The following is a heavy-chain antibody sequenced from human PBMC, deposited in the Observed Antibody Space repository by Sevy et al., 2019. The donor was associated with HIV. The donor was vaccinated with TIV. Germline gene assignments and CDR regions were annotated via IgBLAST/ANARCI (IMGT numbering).Heavy chain of an antibody. CDR3: AKDGYDYIWGSYPNLNYYYYYYGMDV. CDR2: ISGSGGST. Sequence: GGSLRLSCAASGFTFSSYAMSWVRQAPGKGLEWVSAISGSGGSTYYADSVKGRFTISRDNSKNTLYLQMNCLRAEDTAVYYCAKDGYDYIWGSYPNLNYYYYYYGMDVWGQGTTVTVSS. J-gene: IGHJ6*02. CDR1: GFTFSSYA. D-gene: IGHD3-16*02. V-gene: IGHV3-23*01.